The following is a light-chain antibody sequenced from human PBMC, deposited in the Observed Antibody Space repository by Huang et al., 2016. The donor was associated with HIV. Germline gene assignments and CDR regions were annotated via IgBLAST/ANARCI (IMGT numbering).Light chain of an antibody. V-gene: IGKV1-8*01. J-gene: IGKJ1*01. CDR2: AAS. CDR1: QDINNF. CDR3: KQYYSYRT. Sequence: AIRMTQSPSSLSASTGDRVNITCRASQDINNFLAWYQQKPGKAPNLLIYAASILETGVPSRISGSGSGTEFNLSSSCHQSEDVANYYCKQYYSYRTFGQGTQVEIK.